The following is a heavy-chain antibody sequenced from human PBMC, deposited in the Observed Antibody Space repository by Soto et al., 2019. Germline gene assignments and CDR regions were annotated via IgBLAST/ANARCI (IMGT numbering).Heavy chain of an antibody. CDR1: GYSISRGYY. CDR3: ARAVYYSGSEGWFSP. J-gene: IGHJ5*02. V-gene: IGHV4-38-2*01. Sequence: SDTLSLTCAVSGYSISRGYYWGWIRQPPGKGLEWIGSIYHIGSTYYNPSLKRRVTISVDTSKNQFSLKLSSVTAADMSVYYCARAVYYSGSEGWFSPWGQGTLVTVSS. CDR2: IYHIGST. D-gene: IGHD4-4*01.